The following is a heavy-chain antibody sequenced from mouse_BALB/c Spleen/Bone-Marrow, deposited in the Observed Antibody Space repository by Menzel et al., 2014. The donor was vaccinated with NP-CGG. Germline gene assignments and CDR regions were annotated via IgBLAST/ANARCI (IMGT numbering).Heavy chain of an antibody. V-gene: IGHV5-6-5*01. J-gene: IGHJ3*01. CDR3: ARNYYGSFAY. CDR2: ISTGGST. CDR1: GFTFSNYA. Sequence: EVQRVESGGDLVKPGGSLKLSCAAPGFTFSNYALSWVRQTPEKRLEWVASISTGGSTYYLDSVKGRSTISRDSARNILYLQMSSLRSEDAAMYYCARNYYGSFAYWGQGTLVTVSA. D-gene: IGHD1-1*01.